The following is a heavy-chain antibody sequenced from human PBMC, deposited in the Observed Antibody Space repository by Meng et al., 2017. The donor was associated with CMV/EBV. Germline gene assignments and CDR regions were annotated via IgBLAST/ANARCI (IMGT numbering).Heavy chain of an antibody. CDR3: ASSSGDY. V-gene: IGHV3-23*03. D-gene: IGHD6-6*01. CDR2: IYSGGSST. CDR1: GFTFSSYA. J-gene: IGHJ4*02. Sequence: SLRLSCAASGFTFSSYAMSWVRQAPGKGLEWVSVIYSGGSSTYYADSVKGRFTISRDNSKNTAYLQMNSLKTEDTAVYYCASSSGDYWGQGTLVTVSS.